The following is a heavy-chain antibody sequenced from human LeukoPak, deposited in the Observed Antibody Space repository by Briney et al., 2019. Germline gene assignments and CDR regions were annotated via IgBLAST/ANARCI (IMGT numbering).Heavy chain of an antibody. V-gene: IGHV1-18*04. CDR3: ARWYCSSTSCYAGAFDM. J-gene: IGHJ3*02. D-gene: IGHD2-2*01. Sequence: ASVKVSCTASGDTFTNYGISWVRQAPGQGLEWMGWISPYNGYTNYAQKLQGRVTMTTDTSTSTGYMELRSLRSDDTAVYYCARWYCSSTSCYAGAFDMWGQGTMVTVSS. CDR2: ISPYNGYT. CDR1: GDTFTNYG.